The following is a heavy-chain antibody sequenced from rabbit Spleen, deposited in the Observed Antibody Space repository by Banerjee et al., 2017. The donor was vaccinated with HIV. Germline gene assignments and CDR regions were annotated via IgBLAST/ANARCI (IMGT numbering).Heavy chain of an antibody. CDR2: IYAGSSGST. J-gene: IGHJ4*01. V-gene: IGHV1S40*01. CDR3: ARRNIGNYGNYAGAFNL. Sequence: QSLEESGGDLVKPGASLTLTCIASGVSFSGNSYMCWVRQAPGKGLEWIACIYAGSSGSTYYATWAKGRFTISKTSSTTVTLQMTSLTAADTATYFCARRNIGNYGNYAGAFNLWGQGTLVTVS. D-gene: IGHD4-2*01. CDR1: GVSFSGNSY.